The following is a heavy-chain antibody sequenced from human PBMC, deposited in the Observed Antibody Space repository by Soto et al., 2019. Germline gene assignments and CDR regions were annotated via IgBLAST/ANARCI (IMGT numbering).Heavy chain of an antibody. Sequence: QVQLQESGPGLVKPSETLSLTCTVSGASISNYYWSWIRQPPGEGLEWMGYIHSTGSTSYNPSLRIPVTMFEDTSKDQFDLKLNSVTAADTAVYYCARKVQVPPTIIRWYFDFWGHGALVIVSS. V-gene: IGHV4-59*01. D-gene: IGHD1-26*01. CDR3: ARKVQVPPTIIRWYFDF. CDR2: IHSTGST. J-gene: IGHJ2*01. CDR1: GASISNYY.